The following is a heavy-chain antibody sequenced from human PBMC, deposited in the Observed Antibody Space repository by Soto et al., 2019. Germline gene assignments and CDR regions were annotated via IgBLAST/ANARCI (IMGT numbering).Heavy chain of an antibody. V-gene: IGHV4-59*01. D-gene: IGHD3-3*01. CDR2: SYSSGST. J-gene: IGHJ4*02. Sequence: SEPLSLTCTVSGDSIRYYYWYWLRHPPGKGLEWVGYSYSSGSTNYKPSLKSRLTISIDTSKNQFSLELSSVTAADTAVYYCAGGGTIFGVVLDYWGQGTPVTVSS. CDR3: AGGGTIFGVVLDY. CDR1: GDSIRYYY.